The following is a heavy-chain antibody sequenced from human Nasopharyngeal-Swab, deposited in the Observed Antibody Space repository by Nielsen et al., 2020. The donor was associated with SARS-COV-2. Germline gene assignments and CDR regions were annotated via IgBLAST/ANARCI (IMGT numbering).Heavy chain of an antibody. V-gene: IGHV4-39*01. J-gene: IGHJ4*02. CDR2: IYYSGST. CDR3: ASQDVLRFLHFDY. CDR1: GGSISSSSYY. D-gene: IGHD3-3*01. Sequence: ETLSLTCTVSGGSISSSSYYWGGIRQPPGKGLEWIGSIYYSGSTYYNPSLKSRVTISVDTSKNQFSLKLSSVTAADTAVYYCASQDVLRFLHFDYWGQGTLVTVSS.